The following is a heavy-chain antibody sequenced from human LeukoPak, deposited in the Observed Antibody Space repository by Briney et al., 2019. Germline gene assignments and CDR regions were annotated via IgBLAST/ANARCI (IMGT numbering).Heavy chain of an antibody. CDR2: ISHSGST. CDR1: GDSIGSGGHS. D-gene: IGHD3-10*01. Sequence: PSETLSLTCTVSGDSIGSGGHSWCWIRQPPGKGLEWIGYISHSGSTKYNPSLRSRVLMSVDTSDNQFSLKLTSVNAADTAVYFWAGRDPIAGGGCFDSWGQGALVTVSS. V-gene: IGHV4-30-2*01. CDR3: AGRDPIAGGGCFDS. J-gene: IGHJ5*01.